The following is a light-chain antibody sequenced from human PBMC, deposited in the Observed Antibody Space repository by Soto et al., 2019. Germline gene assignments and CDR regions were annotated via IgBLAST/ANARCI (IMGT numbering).Light chain of an antibody. Sequence: EIVLTQSPGTLSLSPGERATLSCRASQSVSSSYLAWYQQTPGQAPRLLVYDTSYRATGVPDRFSGSGSGTDFTLTISRLEPEDFAVYYCQQYGSSPTTFGQGTKVDIK. V-gene: IGKV3-20*01. CDR3: QQYGSSPTT. CDR1: QSVSSSY. CDR2: DTS. J-gene: IGKJ1*01.